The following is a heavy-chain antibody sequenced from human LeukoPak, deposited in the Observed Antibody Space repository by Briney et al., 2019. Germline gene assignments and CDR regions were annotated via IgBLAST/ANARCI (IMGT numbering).Heavy chain of an antibody. CDR3: ARASPVAGDDAFDI. Sequence: GASVKVSCKASGYTFTSSYMHWVRQAPGQGLEWMGIIKSSGGSTAQKFQGRVTMTRDMSTSTVYMELSSLRYEDTAVYYCARASPVAGDDAFDIWGQGTMVTVSS. D-gene: IGHD6-19*01. V-gene: IGHV1-46*01. CDR1: GYTFTSSY. CDR2: IKSSGGST. J-gene: IGHJ3*02.